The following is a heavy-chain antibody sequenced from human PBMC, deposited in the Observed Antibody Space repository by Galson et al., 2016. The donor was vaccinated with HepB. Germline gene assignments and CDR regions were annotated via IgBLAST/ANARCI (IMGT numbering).Heavy chain of an antibody. Sequence: SETLSLTCTVSRDAWTTKKDYWGWFRQPPGKGLEWIGSMSKTGNTYYNPSLENRVTISVETSRNQLSLKVTSVTAADTAIYYCASDDNNSTWYYYWGQGILVTVSS. CDR1: RDAWTTKKDY. CDR2: MSKTGNT. D-gene: IGHD6-13*01. J-gene: IGHJ4*02. V-gene: IGHV4-39*01. CDR3: ASDDNNSTWYYY.